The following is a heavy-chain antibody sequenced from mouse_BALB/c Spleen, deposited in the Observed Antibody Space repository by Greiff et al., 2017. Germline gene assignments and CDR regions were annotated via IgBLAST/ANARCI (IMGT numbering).Heavy chain of an antibody. CDR1: GFSLTGYG. J-gene: IGHJ3*01. D-gene: IGHD3-2*01. Sequence: QVQLKQSGPGLVAPSQSLSITCTVSGFSLTGYGVNWVRQPPGKGLEWLGMIWGDGSTDYNSALKSRLSISKDNSTSQDFLKMNSLQTDDTARYYCAIKTALATWFAYWGQGTLVTVAA. CDR3: AIKTALATWFAY. CDR2: IWGDGST. V-gene: IGHV2-6-7*01.